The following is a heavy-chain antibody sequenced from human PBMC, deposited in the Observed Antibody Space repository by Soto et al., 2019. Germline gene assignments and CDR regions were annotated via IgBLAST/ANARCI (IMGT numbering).Heavy chain of an antibody. V-gene: IGHV4-59*01. D-gene: IGHD5-12*01. J-gene: IGHJ4*02. CDR2: IYYSGST. CDR1: GGSISSYY. Sequence: SETLSLTCTVSGGSISSYYWSWIRQPPGKGLEWIGYIYYSGSTNYNPSLKSRVTISVDTSKNQFSLKLSSVTAADTAVYYCARLRSGYDLTLSYFDYWGQGTLVTVSS. CDR3: ARLRSGYDLTLSYFDY.